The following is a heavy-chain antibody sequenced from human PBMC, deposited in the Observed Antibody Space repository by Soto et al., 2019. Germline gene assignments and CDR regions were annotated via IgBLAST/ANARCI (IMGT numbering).Heavy chain of an antibody. V-gene: IGHV1-46*03. CDR3: ARSPRGMVRGVTPLGAFDI. D-gene: IGHD3-10*01. CDR2: INPSGGST. CDR1: GYTFTSYY. J-gene: IGHJ3*02. Sequence: ASVKVSCKASGYTFTSYYMHWVRQAPGQGLEWMGIINPSGGSTSYAQKFQGRVTMTRDTSTSTVYMELSSLRSEDTAVYYCARSPRGMVRGVTPLGAFDIWGQGTMVTVSS.